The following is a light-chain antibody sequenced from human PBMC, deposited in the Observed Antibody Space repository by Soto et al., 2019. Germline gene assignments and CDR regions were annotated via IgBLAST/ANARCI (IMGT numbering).Light chain of an antibody. CDR1: SSDVGGYNY. V-gene: IGLV2-14*01. Sequence: QSVLTQPASVSGSPGQSITISCTGTSSDVGGYNYVSWYQQHPGKAPKLMIYDVSNRPSGFSNRFSGSKSGNTASLTISGLQAEDEADYYCSSYTSSSTHGVFGGGTKLTVL. CDR3: SSYTSSSTHGV. CDR2: DVS. J-gene: IGLJ2*01.